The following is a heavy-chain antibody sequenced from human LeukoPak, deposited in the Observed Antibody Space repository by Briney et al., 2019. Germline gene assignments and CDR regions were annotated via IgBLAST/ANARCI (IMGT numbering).Heavy chain of an antibody. CDR2: LSAYNGNT. V-gene: IGHV1-18*01. D-gene: IGHD3-22*01. CDR1: GYTFTSYG. Sequence: VASVKVSCKASGYTFTSYGISWVRQAPGQGLECMGWLSAYNGNTNYAQKLQGRVTMTTDTSTSTAYMELRSLRSDDTAVYYCARVREYYYDSSGYPDYWGQGTLVTVSS. J-gene: IGHJ4*02. CDR3: ARVREYYYDSSGYPDY.